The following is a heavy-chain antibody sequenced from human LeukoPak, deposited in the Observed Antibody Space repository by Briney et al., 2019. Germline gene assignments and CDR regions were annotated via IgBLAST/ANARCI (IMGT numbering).Heavy chain of an antibody. D-gene: IGHD3-3*01. CDR3: ARDYDFWSGYYRFYFDY. J-gene: IGHJ4*02. Sequence: ASVKVSCKASGYTVTSYYMHWVRQAPGQGLEWMGIINTSGGSTSYAQKFQGRVTMTRDTSTSTVYMELSSLRSEDTAVYYCARDYDFWSGYYRFYFDYWGQGTLVTVSS. CDR2: INTSGGST. CDR1: GYTVTSYY. V-gene: IGHV1-46*01.